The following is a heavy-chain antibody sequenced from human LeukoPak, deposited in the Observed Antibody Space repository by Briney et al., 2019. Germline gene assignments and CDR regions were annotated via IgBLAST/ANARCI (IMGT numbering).Heavy chain of an antibody. CDR3: AKPAKTDYADY. CDR1: GFTFSDYY. D-gene: IGHD1-14*01. V-gene: IGHV3-11*01. J-gene: IGHJ4*02. CDR2: ISNSGDTI. Sequence: GGSLRLSCAASGFTFSDYYMSWIRQAPGKGLEWVSYISNSGDTIYYADSVKGRFTISRDNSKNTLYLQMNSLRAEDTALYYCAKPAKTDYADYWGQGTLVTVSS.